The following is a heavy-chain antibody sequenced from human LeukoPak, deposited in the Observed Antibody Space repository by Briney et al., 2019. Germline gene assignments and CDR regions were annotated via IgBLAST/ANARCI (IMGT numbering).Heavy chain of an antibody. J-gene: IGHJ4*02. V-gene: IGHV4-34*01. D-gene: IGHD2-2*01. CDR1: GGSFSGYY. CDR2: INHSGST. CDR3: ARPWRGYCSSTSCSPVFGY. Sequence: PSETLSLTCAVYGGSFSGYYWSWIRQPPGKGLEWIGEINHSGSTNYNPSPKSRVTIPVDTSKNQFSLKLSSVTAADTAVYYCARPWRGYCSSTSCSPVFGYWGQGTLVTVSS.